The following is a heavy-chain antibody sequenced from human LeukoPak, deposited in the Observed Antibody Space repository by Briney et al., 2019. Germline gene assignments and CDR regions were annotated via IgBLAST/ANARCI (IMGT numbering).Heavy chain of an antibody. D-gene: IGHD6-13*01. CDR1: GFTVSSNY. Sequence: GGSLRLSCAASGFTVSSNYMSWVRQAPGKGLEWVSVIYSGGSTYHADSVKGRFTISRHNSKNALYLQMNSLRAEDTAVYYCARGSGGAAGTSYYYYGMDVWGQGTTVTVSS. CDR3: ARGSGGAAGTSYYYYGMDV. CDR2: IYSGGST. J-gene: IGHJ6*02. V-gene: IGHV3-53*04.